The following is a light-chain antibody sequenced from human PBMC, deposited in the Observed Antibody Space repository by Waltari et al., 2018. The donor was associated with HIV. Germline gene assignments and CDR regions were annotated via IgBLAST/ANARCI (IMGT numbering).Light chain of an antibody. Sequence: NFMLVQPHSVSVSPGKTVTMSCTRSSGSSASTFGQWYRQRPDSSPTIVIYEDNQRPSGVPDRFSGSIDSSSNSASLTISGLKTEDEADYYCQSYDSSNQWVFGGGTKLTVL. CDR1: SGSSASTF. CDR3: QSYDSSNQWV. CDR2: EDN. V-gene: IGLV6-57*01. J-gene: IGLJ3*02.